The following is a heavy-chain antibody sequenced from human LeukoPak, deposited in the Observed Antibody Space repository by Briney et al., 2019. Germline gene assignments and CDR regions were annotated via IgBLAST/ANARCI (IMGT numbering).Heavy chain of an antibody. V-gene: IGHV3-7*01. D-gene: IGHD2-15*01. Sequence: GGSLRLSCAASGFTFRGFLMSWVRQTPGKGLEWVANIKQAGSEKYYADSVKGRFTISRDNTKNSLSLQMNSLRAEDTAVYYCAKQLGYCSDGSCYFPYWGQGTLVTVSS. CDR1: GFTFRGFL. CDR2: IKQAGSEK. J-gene: IGHJ4*02. CDR3: AKQLGYCSDGSCYFPY.